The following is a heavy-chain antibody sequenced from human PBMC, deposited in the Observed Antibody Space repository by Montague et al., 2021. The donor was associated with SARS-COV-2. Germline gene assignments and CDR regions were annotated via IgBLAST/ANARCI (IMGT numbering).Heavy chain of an antibody. CDR3: ARAHSGRWAHLDN. CDR1: GGSISSGSYY. CDR2: IYTSGST. Sequence: SETLSLTCTVSGGSISSGSYYWGWIRQPPGKGLEWIGRIYTSGSTFYSLSLKSRVTISVDTSKNQFSLKLTSVTAADTAVYYCARAHSGRWAHLDNWGQGSLVTVSS. J-gene: IGHJ4*02. D-gene: IGHD1-26*01. V-gene: IGHV4-39*07.